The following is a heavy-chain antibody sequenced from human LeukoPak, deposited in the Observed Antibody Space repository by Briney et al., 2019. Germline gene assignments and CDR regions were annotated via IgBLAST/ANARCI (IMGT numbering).Heavy chain of an antibody. J-gene: IGHJ4*02. CDR1: GFTFSNYA. CDR3: AKRLQYSSSWYYFDY. CDR2: ISGSGGST. Sequence: PGGSLRLSCAASGFTFSNYAMSWVRQAPGKGLECVSAISGSGGSTYYADSVKGRFTISRDNSRNTLYLQMNSLRAEDTAVYYCAKRLQYSSSWYYFDYWGQGTLVTVSS. V-gene: IGHV3-23*01. D-gene: IGHD6-13*01.